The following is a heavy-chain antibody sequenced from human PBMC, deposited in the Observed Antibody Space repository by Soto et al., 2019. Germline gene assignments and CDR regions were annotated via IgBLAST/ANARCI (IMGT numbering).Heavy chain of an antibody. D-gene: IGHD3-10*01. CDR1: GYSFTNYG. Sequence: QVQLVQSGAEVKKPGASVKDSCKSSGYSFTNYGIGWVRQAPGQGLEWMGWISAHNGNTNYAQKFQGRVNMTTDTGRRTAYMEMRSLRSDDTAVYYCSRDGSFAYWGRGTLVTVSS. V-gene: IGHV1-18*01. J-gene: IGHJ4*02. CDR2: ISAHNGNT. CDR3: SRDGSFAY.